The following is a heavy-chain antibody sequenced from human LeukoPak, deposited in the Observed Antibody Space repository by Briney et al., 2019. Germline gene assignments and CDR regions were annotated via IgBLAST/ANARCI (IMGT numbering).Heavy chain of an antibody. Sequence: SETLSLTCAVSGGFISSSNWWSWVRQPPGKGLEWIGEIYHTGSSNYNPSLKSRVTISVDKSKSQFSLKLSSVTAADTAVYYCARGGTTVAGTFWFDPWGQGTLVTVSS. J-gene: IGHJ5*02. CDR3: ARGGTTVAGTFWFDP. CDR1: GGFISSSNW. D-gene: IGHD6-19*01. CDR2: IYHTGSS. V-gene: IGHV4-4*02.